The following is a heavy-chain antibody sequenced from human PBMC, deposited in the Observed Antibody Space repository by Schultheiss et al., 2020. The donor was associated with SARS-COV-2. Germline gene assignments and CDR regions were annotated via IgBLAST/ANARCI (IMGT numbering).Heavy chain of an antibody. CDR3: ARSGHYYYYYGMDV. J-gene: IGHJ6*01. CDR1: GFTFSSYW. CDR2: IKQDGET. V-gene: IGHV3-7*01. Sequence: GESLKISCAASGFTFSSYWMHWVRQAPGKGLVWVANIKQDGETSYVDSVKGRFTISRDNAKNSLYLQMNSLRAEDTAVYYCARSGHYYYYYGMDVWGEGTTVTVSS. D-gene: IGHD3-10*01.